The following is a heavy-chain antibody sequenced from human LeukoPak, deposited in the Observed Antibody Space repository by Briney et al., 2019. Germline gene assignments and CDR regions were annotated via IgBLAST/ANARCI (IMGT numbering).Heavy chain of an antibody. V-gene: IGHV4-30-2*01. Sequence: KSSETLSLTCAVSGGSISSGGYSWSWIRQPPGKGLEWIGYIYHSGSTYYNPSLKSRVTISVDRSKNQFSLKLSSVTAADTAVYYCARVPLYHYGSGSYNYYYGMDVWGQGTTVTVSS. CDR3: ARVPLYHYGSGSYNYYYGMDV. J-gene: IGHJ6*02. D-gene: IGHD3-10*01. CDR1: GGSISSGGYS. CDR2: IYHSGST.